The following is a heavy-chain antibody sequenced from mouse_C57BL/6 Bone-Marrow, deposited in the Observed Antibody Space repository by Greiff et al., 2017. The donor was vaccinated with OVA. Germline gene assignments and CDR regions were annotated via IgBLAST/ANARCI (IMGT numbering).Heavy chain of an antibody. CDR2: INPNNGGT. Sequence: EVKLQESGPELVKPGASVKIPCKASGYTFTDYNMDWVKQSHGKSLEWIGDINPNNGGTIYNQKFKGKATLTVDKSSSTAYMELRSLTSEDTAVYYCARWDYGSSPWYFDVWGTGTTVTVSS. V-gene: IGHV1-18*01. J-gene: IGHJ1*03. CDR3: ARWDYGSSPWYFDV. D-gene: IGHD1-1*01. CDR1: GYTFTDYN.